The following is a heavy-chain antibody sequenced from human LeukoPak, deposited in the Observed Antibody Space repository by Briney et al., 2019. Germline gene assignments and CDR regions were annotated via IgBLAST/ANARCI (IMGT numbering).Heavy chain of an antibody. V-gene: IGHV1-18*01. CDR3: ARDFRVVITEWWFDP. Sequence: ASVKVSCKASGYTFTSYGISWVRQAPGQGLEWMGWISAYNGNTNYAQKLQGRGTMTTDTSTSTAYMELRSLRSDDTAVYYCARDFRVVITEWWFDPWGQGTLVTVSS. CDR1: GYTFTSYG. J-gene: IGHJ5*02. CDR2: ISAYNGNT. D-gene: IGHD3-22*01.